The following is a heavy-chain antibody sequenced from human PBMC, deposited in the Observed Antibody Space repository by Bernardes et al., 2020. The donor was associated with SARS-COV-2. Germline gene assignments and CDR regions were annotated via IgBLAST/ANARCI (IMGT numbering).Heavy chain of an antibody. V-gene: IGHV3-21*01. CDR1: GFTFSTYS. J-gene: IGHJ4*01. CDR2: ISSSTLYM. D-gene: IGHD1-26*01. CDR3: ARDRGNYYEKDFDF. Sequence: GGSLRLSCTASGFTFSTYSMSWVRQAPGKGLEWVSSISSSTLYMYYADSVKGRFTVSRDNVLNSLYLKMNSLRADDTAVYYCARDRGNYYEKDFDFWGRGTLVTVSS.